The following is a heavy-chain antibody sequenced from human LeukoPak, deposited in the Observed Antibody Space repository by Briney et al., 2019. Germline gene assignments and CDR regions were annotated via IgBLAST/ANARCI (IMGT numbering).Heavy chain of an antibody. D-gene: IGHD3-3*01. CDR3: AKDYAIFGVVNASDP. V-gene: IGHV3-23*01. Sequence: GGSLRLSCAASGFTFSNYAMSWVRQAPGKGLEWVSAISGSGGSTYYADSVKGRFTISRDNSKNTLYPQMNSLRAEDTAVYYCAKDYAIFGVVNASDPWGQGTLVTVSS. CDR1: GFTFSNYA. J-gene: IGHJ5*02. CDR2: ISGSGGST.